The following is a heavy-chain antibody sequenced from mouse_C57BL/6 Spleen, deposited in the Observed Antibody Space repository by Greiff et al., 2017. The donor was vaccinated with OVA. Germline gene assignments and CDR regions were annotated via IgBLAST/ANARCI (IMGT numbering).Heavy chain of an antibody. CDR3: ARKRFYYEYWYFDV. D-gene: IGHD2-4*01. CDR2: IWTGGGT. CDR1: GFSLTSYA. J-gene: IGHJ1*03. Sequence: VKLEESGPGLVAPSQSLSITCTVSGFSLTSYAISWVRQPPGKGLEWLGVIWTGGGTNYNSALKSRLSISKDNSKSQVFLKMNSLQTDDTARYYCARKRFYYEYWYFDVWGTGTTVTVSS. V-gene: IGHV2-9-1*01.